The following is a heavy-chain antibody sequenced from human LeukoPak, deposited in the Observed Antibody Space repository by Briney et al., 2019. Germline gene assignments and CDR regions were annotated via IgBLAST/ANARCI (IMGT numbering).Heavy chain of an antibody. V-gene: IGHV3-74*01. CDR2: ISGDGSMT. D-gene: IGHD3-10*01. J-gene: IGHJ6*02. CDR1: GFTFSTHW. CDR3: ASLLTPYHGSGGGGVDV. Sequence: GGSLRLSCAASGFTFSTHWMYWVRHAPGKELVWVSRISGDGSMTNYADSVKGRFTISRDNAKDTLFLQMASLRVEDTAVYSCASLLTPYHGSGGGGVDVWGQGTTVTVSS.